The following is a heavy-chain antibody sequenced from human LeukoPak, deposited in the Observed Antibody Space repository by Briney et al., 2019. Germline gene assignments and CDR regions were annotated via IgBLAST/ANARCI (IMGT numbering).Heavy chain of an antibody. J-gene: IGHJ4*02. Sequence: SETLSLTCTVSGGSISSGSYYWSWIRQPAGKGLEWIGRIYTSGSTNYNPSLKSRVTISVDTSKNQFSLKLSSVTAADTAVYYCARQTGSGLFSLPGGQGTLVTVSS. CDR2: IYTSGST. CDR1: GGSISSGSYY. CDR3: ARQTGSGLFSLP. V-gene: IGHV4-61*02. D-gene: IGHD3-10*01.